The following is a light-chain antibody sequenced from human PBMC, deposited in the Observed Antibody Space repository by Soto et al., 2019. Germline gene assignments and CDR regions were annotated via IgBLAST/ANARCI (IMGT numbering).Light chain of an antibody. CDR1: QSIATY. CDR2: EAS. CDR3: QQGYTSSIT. J-gene: IGKJ5*01. V-gene: IGKV1-39*01. Sequence: IHMTHSPASLSASVGDRVTISCRASQSIATYLNWYQQKPGQAPNLLIYEASSLQSGVPSGFSGTGSGTDFTLTISSLQPEEFATYYCQQGYTSSITFGQGTRLEI.